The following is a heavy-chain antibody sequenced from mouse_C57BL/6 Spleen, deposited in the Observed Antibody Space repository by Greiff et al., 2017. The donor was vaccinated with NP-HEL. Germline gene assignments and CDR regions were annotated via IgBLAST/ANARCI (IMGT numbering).Heavy chain of an antibody. V-gene: IGHV3-6*01. J-gene: IGHJ1*03. Sequence: EVKLEESGPGLVKPSQSLSLTCSVTGYSITSGYYWNWIRQFPGNKLEWMGYISYDGSNNYNPSLKNRISITRDTSKNQFFLKLNSVTTEDTATYYCARYGSYWYFDVWGTGTTVTVSS. D-gene: IGHD2-2*01. CDR2: ISYDGSN. CDR1: GYSITSGYY. CDR3: ARYGSYWYFDV.